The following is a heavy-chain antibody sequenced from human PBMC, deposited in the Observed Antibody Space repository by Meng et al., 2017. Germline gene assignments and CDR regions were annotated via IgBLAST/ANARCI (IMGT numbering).Heavy chain of an antibody. D-gene: IGHD6-19*01. CDR3: ARAIAVAGITIDY. J-gene: IGHJ4*02. CDR2: IYYSGST. V-gene: IGHV4-61*01. Sequence: QVQLQESGPGLVRPSETLSLTCTVSGGSVSSGSYYWSWIRQPPGKGLEWIGYIYYSGSTNYNPSLKSRVTISVDTSKNQFSLKLSSVTAADTAVYYCARAIAVAGITIDYWGQGTRVTVSS. CDR1: GGSVSSGSYY.